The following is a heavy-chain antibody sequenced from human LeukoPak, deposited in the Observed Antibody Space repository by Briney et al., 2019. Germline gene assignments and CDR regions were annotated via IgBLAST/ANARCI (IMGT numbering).Heavy chain of an antibody. Sequence: SETLSLTCTVSGGSISNYYWSWIRQPPGKGLEWIGYIYYSGSTNYNPSLKSRVTISVDTSKNQFSLKLSSVTAADTAVYYCARLSYYDSSGYYYTDAFDIWGQGTMVTVSS. D-gene: IGHD3-22*01. CDR3: ARLSYYDSSGYYYTDAFDI. V-gene: IGHV4-59*01. CDR2: IYYSGST. J-gene: IGHJ3*02. CDR1: GGSISNYY.